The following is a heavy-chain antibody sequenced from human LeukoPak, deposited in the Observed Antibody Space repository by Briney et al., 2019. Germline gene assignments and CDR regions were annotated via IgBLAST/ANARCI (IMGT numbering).Heavy chain of an antibody. D-gene: IGHD4/OR15-4a*01. CDR3: ARADEYGYFDY. V-gene: IGHV1-2*02. CDR2: INPNSGGT. Sequence: ASVKVSCKASGYTFTGYYMHWVRQAPGQGLEWMGWINPNSGGTNYAQRFQGRVTMTRDTSISTACMELSRLRSDDTAVYYCARADEYGYFDYWGQGTLVTVSS. CDR1: GYTFTGYY. J-gene: IGHJ4*02.